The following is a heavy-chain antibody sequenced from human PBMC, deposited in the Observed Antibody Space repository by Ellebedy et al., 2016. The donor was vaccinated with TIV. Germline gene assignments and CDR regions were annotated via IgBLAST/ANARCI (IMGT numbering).Heavy chain of an antibody. V-gene: IGHV3-66*03. CDR2: IYSCGST. CDR3: TTDKAAYCGGDCPRRFDY. CDR1: GFTVSSNY. D-gene: IGHD2-21*02. Sequence: GESLKISXAASGFTVSSNYMSWVRQAPGKGLEWVSVIYSCGSTYYADSVKGRFTISRDNSKNTLYLQMNSLRAEDTAVYYCTTDKAAYCGGDCPRRFDYWGQGTLVTVSS. J-gene: IGHJ4*02.